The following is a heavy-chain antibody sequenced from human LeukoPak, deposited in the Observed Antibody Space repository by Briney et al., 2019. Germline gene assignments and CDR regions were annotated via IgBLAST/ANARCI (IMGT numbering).Heavy chain of an antibody. Sequence: SETLSLTCTVSGDSISSRNIYWGWIRQAPGKGLEWIGTVYHSGSTYYNPSLKSRVTISVDTSKNLFSLKLSSVTAADTAVYYCARVQRPLDGADYWGQGTLVTVSS. D-gene: IGHD1-1*01. V-gene: IGHV4-39*07. J-gene: IGHJ4*02. CDR2: VYHSGST. CDR3: ARVQRPLDGADY. CDR1: GDSISSRNIY.